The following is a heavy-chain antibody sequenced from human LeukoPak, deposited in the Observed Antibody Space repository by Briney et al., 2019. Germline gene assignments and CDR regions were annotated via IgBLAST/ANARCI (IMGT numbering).Heavy chain of an antibody. CDR3: TKDLGSGSHPDFYYGMDV. Sequence: GGSLRLSCEASGFTFEDFAMHWVRQVPGKGPEWVSGISWESRDVEYADSVKGRLTISRDNAKSSLFLQMDSLRPEDTALYFCTKDLGSGSHPDFYYGMDVWGQGTAVTVSS. CDR1: GFTFEDFA. J-gene: IGHJ6*02. CDR2: ISWESRDV. D-gene: IGHD3-10*01. V-gene: IGHV3-9*01.